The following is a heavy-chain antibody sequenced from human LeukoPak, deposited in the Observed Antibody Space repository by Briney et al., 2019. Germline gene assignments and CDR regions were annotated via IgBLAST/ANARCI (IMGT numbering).Heavy chain of an antibody. CDR1: GFTVRSYG. V-gene: IGHV3-33*01. D-gene: IGHD2-21*02. CDR2: IWHDGSNE. Sequence: PGGCLRLSWSAAGFTVRSYGGHGVRRAPGRGRGGVAAIWHDGSNEYHADSVNGRFTISRDNSKTTLYLHMNSLRDEDTAVYSCARDQTASCGGACYSESFDYWGQGTLVTVSS. CDR3: ARDQTASCGGACYSESFDY. J-gene: IGHJ4*02.